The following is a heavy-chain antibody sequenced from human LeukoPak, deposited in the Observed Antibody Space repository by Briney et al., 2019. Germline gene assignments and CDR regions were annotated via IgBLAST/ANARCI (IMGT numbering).Heavy chain of an antibody. J-gene: IGHJ4*02. CDR1: GFTFSTYW. V-gene: IGHV3-74*01. CDR2: ISSDGSVT. Sequence: PGGSLRLSCAASGFTFSTYWMHWVRQAPGKGLVWVSRISSDGSVTTHADSVKGRFTISRDNAKNTLYLQMNSLRAEDTAVYYCAWSHHGGNAIDYWGQGTLVTVSS. D-gene: IGHD4-23*01. CDR3: AWSHHGGNAIDY.